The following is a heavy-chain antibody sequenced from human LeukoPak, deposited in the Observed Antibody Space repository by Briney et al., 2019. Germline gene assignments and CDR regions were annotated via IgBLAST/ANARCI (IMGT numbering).Heavy chain of an antibody. Sequence: ASVKVSCKASGYTFTSYAISWVRQAPGQGLEWMGGIIPIFGTANYAQKFQGRVTITADESTSTAYMELSSLRSEDTAVYYCARQFWSGYYTRFDPWGQGTLVTVSS. CDR2: IIPIFGTA. CDR3: ARQFWSGYYTRFDP. J-gene: IGHJ5*02. D-gene: IGHD3-3*02. V-gene: IGHV1-69*13. CDR1: GYTFTSYA.